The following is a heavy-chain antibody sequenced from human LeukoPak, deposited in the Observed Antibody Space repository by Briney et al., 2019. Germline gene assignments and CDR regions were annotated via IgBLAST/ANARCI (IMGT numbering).Heavy chain of an antibody. Sequence: SETLSLTCTVSGGSISSGGYYWSWIRQHPGKGLEWIGYIYYSGSTYYNPSLKSRVTISVDTSKNQFSLKLSSVTAADTGVYYCARQIAANYGSGGYRGYYFDYWGQGTLVTVSS. J-gene: IGHJ4*02. CDR3: ARQIAANYGSGGYRGYYFDY. D-gene: IGHD3-10*01. CDR1: GGSISSGGYY. V-gene: IGHV4-31*03. CDR2: IYYSGST.